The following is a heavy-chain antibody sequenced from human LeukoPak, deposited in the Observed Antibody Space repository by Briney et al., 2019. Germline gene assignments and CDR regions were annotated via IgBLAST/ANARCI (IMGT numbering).Heavy chain of an antibody. D-gene: IGHD2-2*02. CDR3: ARDGKLLYGGIEAFDY. J-gene: IGHJ4*02. CDR2: IYSGGST. V-gene: IGHV3-66*02. CDR1: GFTVSSNY. Sequence: PGGSLRLSCAASGFTVSSNYMSWVRQAPGKGLEWVSVIYSGGSTYYADSVKGRFTISRDNSKNTLYLQMNSLRAEDTAVYYCARDGKLLYGGIEAFDYWGQGTLVTVSS.